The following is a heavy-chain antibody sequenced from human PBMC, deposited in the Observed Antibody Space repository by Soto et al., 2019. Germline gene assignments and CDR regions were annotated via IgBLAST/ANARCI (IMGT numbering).Heavy chain of an antibody. D-gene: IGHD3-22*01. CDR2: IIPSFGTA. CDR1: EDTFRNYA. V-gene: IGHV1-69*06. CDR3: ASTKYDSSAYYYWYLGL. Sequence: QVELVQSGAGVKKPGSSVKVSCQASEDTFRNYAISWVRQAPGQGLEWMGGIIPSFGTANYAQKFQGRVTIPADTSANTMYLELSSLRSEDTAVYYCASTKYDSSAYYYWYLGLWGRGTLVTVSS. J-gene: IGHJ2*01.